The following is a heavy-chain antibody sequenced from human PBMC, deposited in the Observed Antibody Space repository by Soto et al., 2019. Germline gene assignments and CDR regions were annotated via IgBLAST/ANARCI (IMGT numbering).Heavy chain of an antibody. CDR2: IIPIFGTA. V-gene: IGHV1-69*12. Sequence: QVQLVQSGAEVKKPGSSVKVSCKASGGTFSSYAISWVRQAPGQGLEWMGGIIPIFGTANYAQKFQGRVTITADEXTXTAYMELSSLRSEDTAVYYCASSSQALDYYYYGMDVWGQGTTVTVSS. CDR1: GGTFSSYA. CDR3: ASSSQALDYYYYGMDV. J-gene: IGHJ6*02.